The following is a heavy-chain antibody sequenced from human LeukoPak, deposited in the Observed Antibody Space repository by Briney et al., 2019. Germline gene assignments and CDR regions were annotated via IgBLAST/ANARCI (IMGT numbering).Heavy chain of an antibody. CDR1: GGSFSSYY. Sequence: PSETLSLTCTVSGGSFSSYYWSWIRQPPGKGLEWIGYIYYSGSTNYNPSLKSRGTISGETSKNQFSLKLSSVTAADTPVYYCARGYNNSPNHYRGIYDFDYWGQGTLVTVSS. CDR3: ARGYNNSPNHYRGIYDFDY. CDR2: IYYSGST. D-gene: IGHD3-10*01. J-gene: IGHJ4*02. V-gene: IGHV4-59*01.